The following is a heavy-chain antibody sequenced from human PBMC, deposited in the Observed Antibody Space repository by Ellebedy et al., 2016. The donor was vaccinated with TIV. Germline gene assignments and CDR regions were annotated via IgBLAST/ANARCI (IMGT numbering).Heavy chain of an antibody. CDR3: ARDRDSSGYYPHGMDV. D-gene: IGHD3-22*01. CDR1: GFTFSTYG. J-gene: IGHJ6*02. V-gene: IGHV3-30*03. Sequence: GGSLRLSXVVSGFTFSTYGMHWVRQAPGKGLEWVAIISYDGNNKYYANSVKGRFTISRDKSKNTLYLQMNSLRTEDTAVYYCARDRDSSGYYPHGMDVWGQGTTVTVSS. CDR2: ISYDGNNK.